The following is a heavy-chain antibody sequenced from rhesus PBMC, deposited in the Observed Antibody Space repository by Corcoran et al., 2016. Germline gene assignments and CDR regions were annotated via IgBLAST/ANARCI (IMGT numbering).Heavy chain of an antibody. CDR1: GGSLSSGYD. D-gene: IGHD6-25*01. V-gene: IGHV4-76*01. CDR2: RTGSRGST. J-gene: IGHJ4*01. CDR3: ARDAGGYSGSWTTDC. Sequence: QVQLQESGPGVVTPSETLSLTCAVSGGSLSSGYDWSWIRQPPGKGLEWIGYRTGSRGSTNANPALKNRVTSSQDASKNQCSLKLSSVSAADTAVYYGARDAGGYSGSWTTDCWGQGVLVTVSS.